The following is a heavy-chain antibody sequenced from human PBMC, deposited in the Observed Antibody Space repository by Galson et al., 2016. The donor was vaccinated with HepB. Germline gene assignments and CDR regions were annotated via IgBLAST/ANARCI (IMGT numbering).Heavy chain of an antibody. CDR1: GYNFTSYW. CDR2: IYPGDSDT. D-gene: IGHD2-8*01. Sequence: QSGAEVTKPGESLKLSCKGSGYNFTSYWIAWVRQMPGKGLEWMGIIYPGDSDTRYSPSFEGQVTISADKSISAAYLQWSSLKTSDAAIYYCATVRFAGVYYSDYWGQGTLVTVSS. V-gene: IGHV5-51*01. CDR3: ATVRFAGVYYSDY. J-gene: IGHJ4*02.